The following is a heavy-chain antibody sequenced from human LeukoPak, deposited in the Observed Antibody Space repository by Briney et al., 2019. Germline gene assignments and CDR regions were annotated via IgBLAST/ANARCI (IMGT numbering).Heavy chain of an antibody. V-gene: IGHV3-23*01. D-gene: IGHD1-26*01. J-gene: IGHJ6*03. CDR1: GFTFSNFA. Sequence: GGSLRLSCAASGFTFSNFAMSWVRKAPGKGLEWVSALTGSTSSTYYADSVKGRFTVSRDNSKNTLYLQMNSLRSEDTAVYYCARGQVGATTFYYYYYMDVWGKGTTVTVSS. CDR2: LTGSTSST. CDR3: ARGQVGATTFYYYYYMDV.